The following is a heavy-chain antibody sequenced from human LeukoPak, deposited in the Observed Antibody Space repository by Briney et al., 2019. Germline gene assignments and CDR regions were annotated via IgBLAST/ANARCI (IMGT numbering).Heavy chain of an antibody. Sequence: GASVKASCRASGYTFTGYYMHWVRQAPGQGLEWMGRINPNSGGTNYAQKFQGRVTMTRDTSISTAYMELSRLRSDDTAVYYCARGANYGDYGLDVFDIWGQGTMVTVSS. CDR1: GYTFTGYY. V-gene: IGHV1-2*06. D-gene: IGHD4-17*01. CDR3: ARGANYGDYGLDVFDI. J-gene: IGHJ3*02. CDR2: INPNSGGT.